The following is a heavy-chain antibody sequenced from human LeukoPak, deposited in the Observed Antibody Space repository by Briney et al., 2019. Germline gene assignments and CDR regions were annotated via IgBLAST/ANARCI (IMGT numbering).Heavy chain of an antibody. D-gene: IGHD6-19*01. CDR2: ISFDGSNK. J-gene: IGHJ4*02. CDR3: ATITLGIAVADDY. Sequence: GGSLRLSCAASGFTFSSYAMHWVRQAPGKGLEWVAVISFDGSNKYYADSVKGRFTISRDNSKNTLYLQMNSLRAEDTAVYYCATITLGIAVADDYWGQGTLVTVSS. V-gene: IGHV3-30-3*01. CDR1: GFTFSSYA.